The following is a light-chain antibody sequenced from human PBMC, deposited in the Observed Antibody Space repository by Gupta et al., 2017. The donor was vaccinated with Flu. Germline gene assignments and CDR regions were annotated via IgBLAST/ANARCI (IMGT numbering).Light chain of an antibody. CDR2: EVT. Sequence: QSALTQPASVSGSPGQPITISCTGTTNEVGRYNYVSWYQQNPGNAPKLIIYEVTNRPSGVSYRFSASKSGNTASLTISGLQGEDEADYYCSSYAGTYTPVVFGGGTKLTVL. CDR3: SSYAGTYTPVV. J-gene: IGLJ2*01. CDR1: TNEVGRYNY. V-gene: IGLV2-14*01.